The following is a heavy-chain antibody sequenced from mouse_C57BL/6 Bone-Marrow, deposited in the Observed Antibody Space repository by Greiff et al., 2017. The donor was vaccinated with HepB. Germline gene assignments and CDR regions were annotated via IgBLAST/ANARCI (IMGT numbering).Heavy chain of an antibody. CDR1: GYTFTSYG. J-gene: IGHJ3*01. V-gene: IGHV1-81*01. Sequence: VQLQQSGAELARPGASVKLSCKASGYTFTSYGISWVKQRTGQGLEWIGEIYPRSGNTYYNEKFMGKATLTADKSSSTAYMELRSLTSEDSAVYFCARSSIYYDYSWFAYWGQGTLVTVSA. D-gene: IGHD2-4*01. CDR2: IYPRSGNT. CDR3: ARSSIYYDYSWFAY.